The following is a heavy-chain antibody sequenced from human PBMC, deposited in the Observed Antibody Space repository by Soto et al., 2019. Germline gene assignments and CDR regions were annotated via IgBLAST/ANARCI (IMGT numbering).Heavy chain of an antibody. J-gene: IGHJ5*02. V-gene: IGHV1-18*01. CDR3: ARDMEDDYVWGSYRYTNWFDP. CDR2: ISAYNGNT. D-gene: IGHD3-16*02. CDR1: GYTFTSYG. Sequence: QVQLVQSGAEVKKPGASVKVSSKASGYTFTSYGISWVRQAPGQGLEWMGWISAYNGNTNYAQKLQGRVTMTTDTSTSTAYMELRSLRSDDTAVYYCARDMEDDYVWGSYRYTNWFDPWGQGTLVTVSS.